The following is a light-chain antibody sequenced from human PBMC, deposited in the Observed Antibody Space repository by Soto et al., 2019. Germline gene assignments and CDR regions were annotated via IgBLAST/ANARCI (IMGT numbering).Light chain of an antibody. V-gene: IGKV3-20*01. CDR1: QCLGGDY. CDR2: SAS. CDR3: QQNGRLPIT. J-gene: IGKJ5*01. Sequence: EIVLAQSPGTLSLSPGERATLSSRASQCLGGDYLAWFQQKPGQSPRLLIYSASNRATGIPDRFSGSGSGTDFTLTISRLEPEDFVVYYCQQNGRLPITFGQGTRLEIK.